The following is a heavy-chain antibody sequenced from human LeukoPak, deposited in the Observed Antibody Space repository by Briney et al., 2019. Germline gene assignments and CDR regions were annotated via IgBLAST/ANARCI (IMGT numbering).Heavy chain of an antibody. D-gene: IGHD1-26*01. CDR3: ARSDHNSWNAFDI. CDR2: IIPFFGIA. J-gene: IGHJ3*02. CDR1: GGTFSSYA. Sequence: SVKVSCKASGGTFSSYAISWVRQAPGQGLEWMGGIIPFFGIANYAKKFQGRVTITADESTSTAYMELSSLRCDDTAVYYCARSDHNSWNAFDIWGQGTMVTVSS. V-gene: IGHV1-69*13.